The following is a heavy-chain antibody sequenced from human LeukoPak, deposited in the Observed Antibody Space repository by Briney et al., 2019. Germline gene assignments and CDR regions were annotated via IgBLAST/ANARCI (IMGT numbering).Heavy chain of an antibody. V-gene: IGHV1-69*06. J-gene: IGHJ4*02. CDR3: ARVSPVDTAITR. CDR2: IIPIFGTA. CDR1: GGSFSSYA. D-gene: IGHD5-18*01. Sequence: SVKVSCKTSGGSFSSYAISWVRQAPGQGLEWMGEIIPIFGTANYAQKFQGRVTITADKSTSTAYMELSSLRSEDTAVYYCARVSPVDTAITRWGQGTLVTVSS.